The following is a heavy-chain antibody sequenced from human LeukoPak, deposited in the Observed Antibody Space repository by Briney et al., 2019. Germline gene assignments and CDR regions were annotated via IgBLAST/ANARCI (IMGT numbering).Heavy chain of an antibody. CDR1: VFTFSTYN. V-gene: IGHV3-30*09. J-gene: IGHJ4*02. D-gene: IGHD3-16*01. CDR2: ILYDGSNK. Sequence: GRSLRLSCAASVFTFSTYNMHWVRQAPGKGLEWVALILYDGSNKYYADSVKGRFAISRDNSENTLYLQMNSLRAEDTAVYYCARDTRGRDLDYWGQGTLVTVSS. CDR3: ARDTRGRDLDY.